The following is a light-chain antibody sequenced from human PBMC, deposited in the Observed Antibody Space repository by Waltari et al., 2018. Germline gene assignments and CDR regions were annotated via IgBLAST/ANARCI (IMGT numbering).Light chain of an antibody. J-gene: IGLJ2*01. CDR1: TLEKTY. Sequence: SYELTQPRPLSVSPGQTAIITCSGETLEKTYASWYQQRPGQSPVLVIYQDNNRPSVLPERFSGSGSGTTATLTISGTQVGDEADYYCQTDDGTTILFGGGTKLTVL. CDR3: QTDDGTTIL. CDR2: QDN. V-gene: IGLV3-1*01.